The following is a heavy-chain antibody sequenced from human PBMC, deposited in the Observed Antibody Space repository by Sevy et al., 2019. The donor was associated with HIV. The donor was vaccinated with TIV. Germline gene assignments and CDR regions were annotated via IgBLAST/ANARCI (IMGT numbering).Heavy chain of an antibody. D-gene: IGHD4-17*01. CDR3: ARDLPPSATTVAHFDY. V-gene: IGHV3-48*03. CDR2: ISQSGGTT. Sequence: GGSLRLSCAASGFIFSSYEMSWVRQAPGKGLEWVSHISQSGGTTYYSDSVKGGFTISRDNAKNSLYLQMNSLTAEDTAIYYCARDLPPSATTVAHFDYWGQGTLVTVSS. J-gene: IGHJ4*02. CDR1: GFIFSSYE.